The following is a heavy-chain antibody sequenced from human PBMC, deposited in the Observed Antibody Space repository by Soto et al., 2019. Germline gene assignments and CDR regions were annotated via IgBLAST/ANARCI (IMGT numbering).Heavy chain of an antibody. J-gene: IGHJ5*02. CDR3: ARDEDSGSYPNWFDP. V-gene: IGHV6-1*01. CDR2: TYYRSKWYI. D-gene: IGHD1-26*01. Sequence: SQTLSLTCAISGDSVSRNTAAWNWIRQSPSRGLEWLGRTYYRSKWYIHYAVSVKSRIAISPDTSKNQFSLQLNAVTPEDTAVYYCARDEDSGSYPNWFDPRGQGTLVTVS. CDR1: GDSVSRNTAA.